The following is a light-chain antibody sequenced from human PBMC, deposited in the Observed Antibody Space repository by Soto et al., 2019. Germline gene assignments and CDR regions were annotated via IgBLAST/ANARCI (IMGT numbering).Light chain of an antibody. J-gene: IGLJ1*01. Sequence: QSALTHPASVSGSPGHAITISCTGTSSDIGAYNSVSWYQHHPGKAPKLIVFQVSFRPSAVSDRFSGSKSDNTASLTISGLQTEEEADYYCLSYTASTTFVFGTGTKVTVL. V-gene: IGLV2-14*01. CDR2: QVS. CDR3: LSYTASTTFV. CDR1: SSDIGAYNS.